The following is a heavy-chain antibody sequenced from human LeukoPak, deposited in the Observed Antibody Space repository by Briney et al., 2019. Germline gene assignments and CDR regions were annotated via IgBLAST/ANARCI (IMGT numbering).Heavy chain of an antibody. J-gene: IGHJ4*02. CDR3: ARSDSRDGYKIVFYY. Sequence: SETLSLTCTVSGGSISSYYWSWIRQPPGKGLEWIGYIYYSGSTNYNPSLKSRVTISVDTSKNQFSLKLSSVTAADTAVYYCARSDSRDGYKIVFYYWGQGTLVTVSS. CDR1: GGSISSYY. D-gene: IGHD5-24*01. V-gene: IGHV4-59*01. CDR2: IYYSGST.